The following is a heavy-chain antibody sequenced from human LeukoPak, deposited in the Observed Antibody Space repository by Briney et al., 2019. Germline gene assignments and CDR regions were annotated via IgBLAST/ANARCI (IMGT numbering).Heavy chain of an antibody. CDR2: INPNSGGT. CDR3: ASKYSSSWYDYYYYGMDV. J-gene: IGHJ6*02. V-gene: IGHV1-2*02. D-gene: IGHD6-13*01. CDR1: GFTFTGFY. Sequence: ASVKVSCKASGFTFTGFYMHWVRQAPGQGLEWMGWINPNSGGTNYAQKFQGRVTMTRDTSISTAYMELSSLRSEDTAVYYCASKYSSSWYDYYYYGMDVWGQGTTVTVSS.